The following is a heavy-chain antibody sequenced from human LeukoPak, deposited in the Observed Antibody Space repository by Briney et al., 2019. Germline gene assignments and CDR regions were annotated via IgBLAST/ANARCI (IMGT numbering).Heavy chain of an antibody. D-gene: IGHD3-22*01. V-gene: IGHV4-59*01. CDR1: GGSISSYY. CDR3: ARSSGYYFFDY. J-gene: IGHJ4*02. CDR2: IYYSGST. Sequence: PSETLSLTCTVSGGSISSYYWSWIRQPPGKGLEWIGYIYYSGSTNYNPSLKSRVTISVDTSKNQFSLKLSSVTAADTAVYYCARSSGYYFFDYWGQGTLSPSPQ.